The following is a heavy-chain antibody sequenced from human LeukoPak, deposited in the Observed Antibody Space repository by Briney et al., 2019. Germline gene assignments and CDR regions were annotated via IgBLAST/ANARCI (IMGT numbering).Heavy chain of an antibody. CDR1: GFTFSNYA. V-gene: IGHV3-23*01. CDR2: ISGSGGST. J-gene: IGHJ6*03. CDR3: AKDAYDCSSTSCYWRGYYYYYMDV. Sequence: GGSLRLSCAVSGFTFSNYAMSWVRQAPEKGLEWVSAISGSGGSTYYADSVKGRFTISRDNSKNTLYLQMNSLRAEDTAVYYCAKDAYDCSSTSCYWRGYYYYYMDVWGKGTTVTVSS. D-gene: IGHD2-2*01.